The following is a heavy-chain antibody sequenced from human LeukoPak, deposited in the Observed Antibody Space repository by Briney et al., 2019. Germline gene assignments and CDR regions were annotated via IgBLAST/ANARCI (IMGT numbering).Heavy chain of an antibody. Sequence: SGPTLVNPTQTLTLTCTFSGFSLSTSGVGVGWIRQPPGKALEWLALIYWNDDKRYSPSLKSRLTITKDTSKNQVVLTMTNMGPVDTATYYCAHRVTRQYSSSWRPRKTDYYYYYGMDVWGQGTTVTVSS. CDR3: AHRVTRQYSSSWRPRKTDYYYYYGMDV. V-gene: IGHV2-5*01. D-gene: IGHD6-13*01. CDR1: GFSLSTSGVG. CDR2: IYWNDDK. J-gene: IGHJ6*02.